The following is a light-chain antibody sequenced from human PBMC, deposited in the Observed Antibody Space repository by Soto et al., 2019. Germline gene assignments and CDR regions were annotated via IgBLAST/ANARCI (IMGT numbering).Light chain of an antibody. V-gene: IGKV3-15*01. J-gene: IGKJ4*01. CDR2: AVS. CDR3: QQHGSSPLT. CDR1: QSVSNN. Sequence: EIVMTQSPATLSVSQGERATLSCRASQSVSNNFAWYQQKPGQAPRLLIFAVSTRATGIPARFSGSGSGTEFTLTISRLEPEDVAVYFCQQHGSSPLTFGGGTKVDIK.